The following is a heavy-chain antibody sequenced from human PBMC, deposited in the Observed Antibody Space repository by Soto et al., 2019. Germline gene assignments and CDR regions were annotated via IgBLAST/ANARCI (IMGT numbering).Heavy chain of an antibody. CDR3: ARGDHDIDY. J-gene: IGHJ4*02. CDR2: IIGSGGNT. Sequence: PGGSLRLSCAASGFTFRSNYMSWVRQAPGKGLEWVSTIIGSGGNTYYADSVKGRFTISRDNSKNTLYLQMNSLRAEDTAVYYCARGDHDIDYWGQGTLVTVSS. D-gene: IGHD3-22*01. V-gene: IGHV3-23*01. CDR1: GFTFRSNY.